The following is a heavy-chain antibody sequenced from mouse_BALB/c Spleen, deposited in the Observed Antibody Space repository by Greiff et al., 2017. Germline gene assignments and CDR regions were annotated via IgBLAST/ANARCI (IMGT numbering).Heavy chain of an antibody. J-gene: IGHJ3*01. D-gene: IGHD3-2*01. CDR2: ISYDGSN. V-gene: IGHV3-6*02. CDR1: GYSITSGYY. Sequence: LQESGPGLVKPSQSLSLTCSVTGYSITSGYYWNWIRQFPGNKLEWMGYISYDGSNNYNPSLKNRISITRDTSKNQFFLKLNSVTTEDTATYYCAKTARATLFAYWGQGTLVTVSA. CDR3: AKTARATLFAY.